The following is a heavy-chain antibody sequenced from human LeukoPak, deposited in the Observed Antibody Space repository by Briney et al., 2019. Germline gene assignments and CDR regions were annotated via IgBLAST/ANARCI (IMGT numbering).Heavy chain of an antibody. CDR3: ATVRPEPYSTRLDP. V-gene: IGHV1-24*01. CDR1: GGTFSSYA. D-gene: IGHD2-15*01. Sequence: ASVKVSCKASGGTFSSYAISWVRQAPGKGLEWMGGFDPEDGETIYAQKFQGRVTMTEDTSTDTAYMELSSLRSEDTAVYYCATVRPEPYSTRLDPWGQGTLVTASS. CDR2: FDPEDGET. J-gene: IGHJ5*02.